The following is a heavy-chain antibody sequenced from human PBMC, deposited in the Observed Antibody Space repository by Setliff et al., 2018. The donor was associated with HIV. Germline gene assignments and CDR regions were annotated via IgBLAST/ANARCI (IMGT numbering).Heavy chain of an antibody. D-gene: IGHD2-2*01. V-gene: IGHV3-64D*09. CDR1: GFTFSSYA. CDR2: ISSNGGST. CDR3: VKAVIVVIPAAIFDY. Sequence: LRLSCSASGFTFSSYAMHWVRQAPGKGLEYVSAISSNGGSTYYADSVKGRFTISRDNSKNTLYLQMSSLRVEDTAVYYCVKAVIVVIPAAIFDYWGQGTLVTVSS. J-gene: IGHJ4*02.